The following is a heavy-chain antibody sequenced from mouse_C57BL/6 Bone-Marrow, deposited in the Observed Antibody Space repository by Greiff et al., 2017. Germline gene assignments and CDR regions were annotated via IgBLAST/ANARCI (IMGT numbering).Heavy chain of an antibody. Sequence: VQLQQPGAELVKPGASVKLSCKASGYTFTSYWMHWVKQRPGQGLEWIGMIHPNSGSTNYNEKFKSKATLTVDKSSSTAYMQLSSLTSEDSAVYYCAEATVVAPYAMDYWGQGTSVTVSS. CDR1: GYTFTSYW. V-gene: IGHV1-64*01. D-gene: IGHD1-1*01. CDR2: IHPNSGST. CDR3: AEATVVAPYAMDY. J-gene: IGHJ4*01.